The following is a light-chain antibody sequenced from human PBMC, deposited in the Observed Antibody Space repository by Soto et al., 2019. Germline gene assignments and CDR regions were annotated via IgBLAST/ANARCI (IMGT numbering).Light chain of an antibody. V-gene: IGKV3-15*01. J-gene: IGKJ1*01. CDR3: QEYNTWPWT. CDR1: QSVSSSY. CDR2: GAS. Sequence: EIVLTQSPGTLSLSPGERVTLSCRASQSVSSSYLAWYQHKPGQAPRVLIYGASTRATGIPARFTGSGSGTEFILTITSLQSEDSAVYYCQEYNTWPWTFGQGTKVDIK.